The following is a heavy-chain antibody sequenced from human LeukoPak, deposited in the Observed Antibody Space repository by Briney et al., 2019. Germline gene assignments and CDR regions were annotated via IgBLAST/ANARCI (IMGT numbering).Heavy chain of an antibody. CDR2: IYYSGST. CDR1: GGSISSYY. D-gene: IGHD3-22*01. J-gene: IGHJ4*02. CDR3: ARALQGGHDYDDSNGYYPQYFGS. Sequence: SETLSLTCTVSGGSISSYYWSWIRQPPGKGLEWIGYIYYSGSTNYNPSLKSRVTISVDTSKNQFSLKLSSVTAADTAVYYCARALQGGHDYDDSNGYYPQYFGSWGQGTLVTVSS. V-gene: IGHV4-59*01.